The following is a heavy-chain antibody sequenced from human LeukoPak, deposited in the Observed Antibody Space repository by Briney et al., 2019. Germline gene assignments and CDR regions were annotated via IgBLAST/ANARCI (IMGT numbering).Heavy chain of an antibody. V-gene: IGHV3-43*02. CDR2: ISRDSGST. J-gene: IGHJ4*02. CDR1: ASTFDNYS. Sequence: PGGSRRPSWAAAASTFDNYSMHWVRHAQGKGLEWVSFISRDSGSTYYADSVKGRFTISRDNSKNSLYLQMNSLRTEDTALYYCAKDPPGDFWSGRGYYFDYWGQGTLVTVSS. CDR3: AKDPPGDFWSGRGYYFDY. D-gene: IGHD3-3*01.